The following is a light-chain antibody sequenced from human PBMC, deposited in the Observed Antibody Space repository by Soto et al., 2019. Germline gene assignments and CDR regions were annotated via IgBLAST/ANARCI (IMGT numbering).Light chain of an antibody. CDR3: QQTYSPPFT. V-gene: IGKV1-39*01. CDR1: QTITFY. CDR2: GAN. J-gene: IGKJ2*01. Sequence: DIQMTQSPSSVSASVGDRVAITCRASQTITFYLNWYQQTSGQPPKLLIYGANTLQSGVPSRFSAGGSGTDFTLTINDLQPEDFATYYCQQTYSPPFTFGPGTTLQIK.